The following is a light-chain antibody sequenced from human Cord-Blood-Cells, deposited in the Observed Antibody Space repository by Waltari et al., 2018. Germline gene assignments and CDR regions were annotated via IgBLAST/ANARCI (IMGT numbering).Light chain of an antibody. J-gene: IGLJ1*01. V-gene: IGLV2-8*01. CDR1: TIDVCGFNY. Sequence: QSALTQPPSASGSPGQSVTIPCTGPTIDVCGFNYVSWYQQHPGKAPKLMIYEVSKRPSGVPDRFSGSKSGNTASLTVSGLQAEDEADYYCSSYAGSNNFFYVFGTGTKVTVL. CDR2: EVS. CDR3: SSYAGSNNFFYV.